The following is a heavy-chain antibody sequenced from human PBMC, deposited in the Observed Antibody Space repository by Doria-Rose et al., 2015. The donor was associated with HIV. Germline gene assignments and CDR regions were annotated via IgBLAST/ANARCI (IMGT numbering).Heavy chain of an antibody. CDR1: GASVSSRGYY. J-gene: IGHJ4*02. CDR3: ARMGSYRELDY. Sequence: SGASVSSRGYYWNWSRQVPGKGLESLGYTYYTGTSDYSPSLKSRLNMAVDTSKNQFSLKLSFVTVADTAVYYCARMGSYRELDYWGQGARGIVSA. V-gene: IGHV4-31*02. CDR2: TYYTGTS. D-gene: IGHD3-3*01.